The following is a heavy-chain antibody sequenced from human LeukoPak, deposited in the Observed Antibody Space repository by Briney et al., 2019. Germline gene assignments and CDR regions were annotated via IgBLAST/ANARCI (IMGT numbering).Heavy chain of an antibody. CDR2: ISSGSSNT. D-gene: IGHD5-12*01. V-gene: IGHV3-48*01. Sequence: GFLRPSCAASGITFSYYSQNRVRQAPRKGLEWVSYISSGSSNTFYADSVKGRFTISRDNAKNSLYLQINSLRAEDTALYYCARGYAAFDIWGQGTMVIVSS. J-gene: IGHJ3*02. CDR3: ARGYAAFDI. CDR1: GITFSYYS.